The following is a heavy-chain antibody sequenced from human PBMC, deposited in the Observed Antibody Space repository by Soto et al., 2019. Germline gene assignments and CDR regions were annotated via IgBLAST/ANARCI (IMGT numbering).Heavy chain of an antibody. V-gene: IGHV3-23*01. D-gene: IGHD6-6*01. J-gene: IGHJ4*02. CDR1: GFTLSSCV. Sequence: ELQVLESGGGLVQPGGSLRLSCAASGFTLSSCVMSWVRQAPGKGLEWVSGIDVGSSGAGTYYADSVKGRFIISRDNSKNTLYLQMNSLRADDTAVYYCAKGPQQLVHGFFDSWGQGTLVTVSS. CDR2: IDVGSSGAGT. CDR3: AKGPQQLVHGFFDS.